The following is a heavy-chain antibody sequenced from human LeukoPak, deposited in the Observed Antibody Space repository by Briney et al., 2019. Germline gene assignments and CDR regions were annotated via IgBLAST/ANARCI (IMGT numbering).Heavy chain of an antibody. Sequence: GGSLRLSCAASGFTFSTSGMHWVRQAPGKGLEWVAFIRYDGSNKYYGDSAKGRFTISRDNSKNTLYLQMNSLRAEDTAVYYCAKGIVIVSDTGVDYWGQGTLVTVSS. CDR1: GFTFSTSG. J-gene: IGHJ4*02. V-gene: IGHV3-30*02. CDR3: AKGIVIVSDTGVDY. CDR2: IRYDGSNK. D-gene: IGHD2/OR15-2a*01.